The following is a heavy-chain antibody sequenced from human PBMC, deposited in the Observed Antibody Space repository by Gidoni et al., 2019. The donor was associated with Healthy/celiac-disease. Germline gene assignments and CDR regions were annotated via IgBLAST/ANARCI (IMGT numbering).Heavy chain of an antibody. CDR1: GSISSSSYY. CDR3: ARIYDSSGYYYSNWFDP. J-gene: IGHJ5*02. CDR2: IYYSGST. V-gene: IGHV4-39*01. D-gene: IGHD3-22*01. Sequence: GSISSSSYYWGWIRQPPGKGLEWIGSIYYSGSTYYNPSLKGRVTISVDTSKNQFSLKLSSVTAADTAVYYCARIYDSSGYYYSNWFDPWGQGTLVTVSS.